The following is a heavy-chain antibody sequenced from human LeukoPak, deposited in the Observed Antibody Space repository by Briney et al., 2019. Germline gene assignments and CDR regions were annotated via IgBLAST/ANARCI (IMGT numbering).Heavy chain of an antibody. Sequence: PSETLSLTCTVSGYSISSGSYYWSWIRQPAGKGLEWIGRIYTSGSTNYNPSLKSRVTISVDTSKNQFSLKLSSVTAADTAVYYCARTRYSGLTDYWGQGTLVTVSS. CDR2: IYTSGST. CDR3: ARTRYSGLTDY. CDR1: GYSISSGSYY. V-gene: IGHV4-61*02. J-gene: IGHJ4*02. D-gene: IGHD5-12*01.